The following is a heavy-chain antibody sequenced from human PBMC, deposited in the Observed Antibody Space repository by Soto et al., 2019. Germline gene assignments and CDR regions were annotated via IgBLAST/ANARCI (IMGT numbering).Heavy chain of an antibody. CDR3: AKGVGPWDYSYYYYGMDV. CDR2: ISGSGGST. Sequence: EVQLLESGGGLVQPGGSLRLSCAASGFTFSSYAMSWVRQAPGKGLEWVSAISGSGGSTYYAESVKGRFTIYRDNSNNTLYLQMNSLRAEDTAVYYCAKGVGPWDYSYYYYGMDVWGQGTTVTVSS. J-gene: IGHJ6*02. CDR1: GFTFSSYA. D-gene: IGHD4-4*01. V-gene: IGHV3-23*01.